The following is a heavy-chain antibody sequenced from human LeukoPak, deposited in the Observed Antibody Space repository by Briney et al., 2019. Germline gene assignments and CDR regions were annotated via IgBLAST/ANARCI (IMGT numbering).Heavy chain of an antibody. V-gene: IGHV1-2*02. CDR3: ARDPAEGDFWSGYYIY. CDR1: GYTFTGYY. Sequence: ASVKVSCKASGYTFTGYYMPWVRQAPGQGLEWMGWINPNSGGTNYAQKFQGRVTMTRDTSISTAYMELSRLRSDDTAVYYCARDPAEGDFWSGYYIYWGQGTLVTVSS. J-gene: IGHJ4*02. CDR2: INPNSGGT. D-gene: IGHD3-3*01.